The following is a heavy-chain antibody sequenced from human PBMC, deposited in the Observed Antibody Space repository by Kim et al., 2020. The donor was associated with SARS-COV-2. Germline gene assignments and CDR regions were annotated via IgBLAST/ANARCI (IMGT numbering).Heavy chain of an antibody. CDR1: GGSISSGGYY. CDR3: ARGLYCTKGVCPFDY. D-gene: IGHD2-8*01. Sequence: SETLSLTCTVSGGSISSGGYYWSWIRQHPGKGLEWIGYIYYSGSTYYNPSLKSRVTISVDTSKNQFSLKLSSVTAADTAVYYCARGLYCTKGVCPFDYWGQGTLVTVSS. V-gene: IGHV4-31*03. J-gene: IGHJ4*02. CDR2: IYYSGST.